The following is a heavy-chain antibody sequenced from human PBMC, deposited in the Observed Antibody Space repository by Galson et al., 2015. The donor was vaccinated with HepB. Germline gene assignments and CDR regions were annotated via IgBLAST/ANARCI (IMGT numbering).Heavy chain of an antibody. CDR2: IKQDGSEK. CDR3: ARALLRFRPPNDY. J-gene: IGHJ4*02. V-gene: IGHV3-7*03. Sequence: SLRLSCAASGFTFSSYWMSWVRQAPGKGLEWVANIKQDGSEKYYVDSVKGRFTISRDNAKNSLYLQMNSLRAEDTAVYYCARALLRFRPPNDYWGQGTVVTVSS. D-gene: IGHD1-26*01. CDR1: GFTFSSYW.